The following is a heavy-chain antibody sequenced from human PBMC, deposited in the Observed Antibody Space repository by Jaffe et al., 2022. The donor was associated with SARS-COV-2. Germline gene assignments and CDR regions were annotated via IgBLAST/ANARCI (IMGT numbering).Heavy chain of an antibody. CDR3: AREKSAAAAGNEWELLWGNYYGMDV. CDR2: ISYDGSNK. D-gene: IGHD1-26*01. CDR1: GFTFSSYA. Sequence: QVQLVESGGGVVQPGRSLRLSCAASGFTFSSYAMHWVRQAPGKGLEWVAVISYDGSNKYYADSVKGRFTISRDNSKNTLYLQMNSLRAEDTAVYYCAREKSAAAAGNEWELLWGNYYGMDVWGQGTTVTVSS. J-gene: IGHJ6*02. V-gene: IGHV3-30-3*01.